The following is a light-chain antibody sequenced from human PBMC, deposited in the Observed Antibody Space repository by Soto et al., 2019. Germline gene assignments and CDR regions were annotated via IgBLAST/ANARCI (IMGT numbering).Light chain of an antibody. CDR2: YVT. Sequence: QSALTQPRSGSGSPGQSATISCTGTSSDVGAHNYVSWYQQHPGKAPKLMISYVTKRPSGVPARFSGSKSGNTASLTISGLQAEDEADYYCCTWGGSSVFGTGTKVTVL. CDR1: SSDVGAHNY. J-gene: IGLJ1*01. V-gene: IGLV2-11*01. CDR3: CTWGGSSV.